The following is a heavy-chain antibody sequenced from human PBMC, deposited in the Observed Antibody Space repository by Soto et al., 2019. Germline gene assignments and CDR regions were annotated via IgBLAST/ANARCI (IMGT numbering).Heavy chain of an antibody. D-gene: IGHD3-10*01. CDR3: AKDRRIWFGGMDV. CDR2: ISGSGGVT. CDR1: GFTFSNYA. Sequence: EVQLLESGGGLQQPGGSLRLSCAASGFTFSNYAMNWVRQAPGKGLEWGSAISGSGGVTYYADSVQGRFTISRDNSNNTQYLQMSSLRAEDTAVYYCAKDRRIWFGGMDVWGPGTTVIVSS. J-gene: IGHJ6*02. V-gene: IGHV3-23*01.